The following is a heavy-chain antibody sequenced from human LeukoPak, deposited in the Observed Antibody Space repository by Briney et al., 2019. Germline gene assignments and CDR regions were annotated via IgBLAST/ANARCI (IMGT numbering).Heavy chain of an antibody. CDR1: GYSFTSYW. CDR2: IYPGDSDT. Sequence: GESLKISCKGSGYSFTSYWIGWVRQMPGKGLEWMGIIYPGDSDTRYSSSFQGQVTISADKSISTAYLQWSSLKASDTAMYYCARRHYYDSSGYYYGYWGQGTLVTVSS. D-gene: IGHD3-22*01. J-gene: IGHJ4*02. CDR3: ARRHYYDSSGYYYGY. V-gene: IGHV5-51*01.